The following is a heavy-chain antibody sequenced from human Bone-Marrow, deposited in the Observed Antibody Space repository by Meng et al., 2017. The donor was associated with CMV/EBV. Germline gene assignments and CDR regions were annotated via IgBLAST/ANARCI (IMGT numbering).Heavy chain of an antibody. CDR3: ARLRTTVTGYFDY. Sequence: SETLSLTCAVYGGSFSGYYWSWIRQPPGKGLEWIGEINHSGSTNYNPSLKSRVTISVDTSKNQFSLKLSSVTAADTAVYYCARLRTTVTGYFDYWGKGTLVTVSS. J-gene: IGHJ4*02. V-gene: IGHV4-34*01. CDR1: GGSFSGYY. CDR2: INHSGST. D-gene: IGHD4-11*01.